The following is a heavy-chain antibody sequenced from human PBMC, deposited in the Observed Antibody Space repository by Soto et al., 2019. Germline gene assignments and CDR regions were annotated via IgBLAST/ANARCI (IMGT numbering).Heavy chain of an antibody. CDR3: ASDLPAAMLASILDHDAFDI. CDR2: MNPNSGNT. D-gene: IGHD2-2*01. J-gene: IGHJ3*02. Sequence: GASVKVSCKASGYTFTSYDINWVRQATGQGLEWMGWMNPNSGNTGYAQKFQGRVTMTTDTSTSTAYMELRSLRSDDTAVYYCASDLPAAMLASILDHDAFDIWGQGTMVTVSS. CDR1: GYTFTSYD. V-gene: IGHV1-8*01.